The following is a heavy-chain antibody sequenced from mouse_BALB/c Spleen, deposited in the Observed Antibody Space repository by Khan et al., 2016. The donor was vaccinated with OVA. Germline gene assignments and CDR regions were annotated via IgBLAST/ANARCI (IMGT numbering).Heavy chain of an antibody. CDR2: IRSGGNT. CDR3: ARNSYMYDFTY. J-gene: IGHJ3*01. Sequence: QVQLKQSGPGLVQPSQSLSITCTVSGFSLTTYGVHWVRQSPGKGLEWLGVIRSGGNTDYTAAFISRLSITKDNSKSQVFVKMNSLQADDTAMYYCARNSYMYDFTYWGQGTLVTVSA. CDR1: GFSLTTYG. D-gene: IGHD2-14*01. V-gene: IGHV2-2*01.